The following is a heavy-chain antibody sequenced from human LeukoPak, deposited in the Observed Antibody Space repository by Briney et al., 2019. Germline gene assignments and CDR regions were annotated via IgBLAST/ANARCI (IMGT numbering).Heavy chain of an antibody. CDR2: IWHDGNNK. CDR1: GFTFSSYG. D-gene: IGHD2-15*01. V-gene: IGHV3-33*01. J-gene: IGHJ4*02. Sequence: GGSLRLSRAASGFTFSSYGMHWVRQAPGKGLEWVALIWHDGNNKYYADSVKGRFTISRDNSKNTLYLQLNSLRAEDTAVYYCARQHCSGGDCYFFDWGQGTLVTVSS. CDR3: ARQHCSGGDCYFFD.